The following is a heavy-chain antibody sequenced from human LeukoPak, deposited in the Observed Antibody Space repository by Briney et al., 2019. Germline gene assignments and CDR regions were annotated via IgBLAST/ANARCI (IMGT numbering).Heavy chain of an antibody. Sequence: GGSLRLSCAASGFTFSNYAMHWVRQAPGMGLEWVAVIWYDGSNKYYADSVKGRFTISRDNSKNTLYLQMNSLRAEDTAVYYCARYSGSYYLPYYFGDWGQGTLVTVSS. V-gene: IGHV3-33*01. CDR2: IWYDGSNK. CDR1: GFTFSNYA. CDR3: ARYSGSYYLPYYFGD. D-gene: IGHD1-26*01. J-gene: IGHJ4*02.